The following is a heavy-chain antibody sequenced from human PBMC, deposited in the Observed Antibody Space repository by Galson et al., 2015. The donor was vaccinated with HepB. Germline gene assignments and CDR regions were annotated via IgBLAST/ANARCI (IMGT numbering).Heavy chain of an antibody. J-gene: IGHJ5*02. CDR2: ISYDGSNK. CDR1: GFTFSSYA. V-gene: IGHV3-30-3*01. Sequence: SLRLSCAASGFTFSSYAMHWVRQAPGKGLEWVAVISYDGSNKYYADSVKGRFTISRDNSKNTLYLQMNSLRAEDTAVYYCARDQSSGWWGWFDPWGQGTLVTVSS. CDR3: ARDQSSGWWGWFDP. D-gene: IGHD6-19*01.